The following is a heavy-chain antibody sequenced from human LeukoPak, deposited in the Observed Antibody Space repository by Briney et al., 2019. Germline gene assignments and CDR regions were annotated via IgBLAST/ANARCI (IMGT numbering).Heavy chain of an antibody. D-gene: IGHD4-11*01. CDR1: GFTFSSNW. Sequence: GGSLRLSCAASGFTFSSNWMHWVRQAPGKGLVWVSRLSSDGMTITYADFVKGRFTISRDNAKNMLFLQMDSLRAEDTAVYFCARGGTAMTTLDYMDVWGKGTTVTVSS. CDR2: LSSDGMTI. J-gene: IGHJ6*03. V-gene: IGHV3-74*01. CDR3: ARGGTAMTTLDYMDV.